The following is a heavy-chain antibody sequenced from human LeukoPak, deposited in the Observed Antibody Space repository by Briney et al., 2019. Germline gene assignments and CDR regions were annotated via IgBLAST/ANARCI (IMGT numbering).Heavy chain of an antibody. Sequence: SETLSLTCTVSGGSISSYYWSWLRQPPGKGLEWIGYIYYSGSTNYNPSPKSRVTISVDTSKNQFSLKLSSVTAADTAVYYCARSKTPPDAFDIWGQGTMVTVSS. V-gene: IGHV4-59*12. CDR1: GGSISSYY. CDR3: ARSKTPPDAFDI. J-gene: IGHJ3*02. CDR2: IYYSGST.